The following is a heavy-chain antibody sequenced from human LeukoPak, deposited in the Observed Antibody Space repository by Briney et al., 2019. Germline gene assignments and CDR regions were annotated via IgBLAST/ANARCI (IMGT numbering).Heavy chain of an antibody. J-gene: IGHJ4*02. CDR3: AREWVACDAYFDY. CDR1: GGSISSSSYY. Sequence: PSETLSLTCTVSGGSISSSSYYWGWIRQPPGKGLEWIGSIYYSGSTYYNPSLKSRVTISVDTSKNQFSLNLTSMTGADTAVYFCAREWVACDAYFDYWGQGTLVTVSS. V-gene: IGHV4-39*07. D-gene: IGHD1-26*01. CDR2: IYYSGST.